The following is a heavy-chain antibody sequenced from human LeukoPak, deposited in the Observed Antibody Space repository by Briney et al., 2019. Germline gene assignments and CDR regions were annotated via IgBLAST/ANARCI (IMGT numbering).Heavy chain of an antibody. Sequence: SVKVSCKASGGTFSSYAISWVRQAPGQGLEWMGGIIPIFGTANYAQKFQGRVTTTTDESTSTAYMELSSLRSEDTAVYYCARGSLQYCSSASCMKPPYYYYYMDVWGKGTTVTVSS. CDR3: ARGSLQYCSSASCMKPPYYYYYMDV. CDR2: IIPIFGTA. J-gene: IGHJ6*03. D-gene: IGHD2-2*01. CDR1: GGTFSSYA. V-gene: IGHV1-69*05.